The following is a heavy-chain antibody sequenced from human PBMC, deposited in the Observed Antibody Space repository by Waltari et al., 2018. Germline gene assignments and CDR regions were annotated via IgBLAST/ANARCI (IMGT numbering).Heavy chain of an antibody. V-gene: IGHV4-39*07. D-gene: IGHD3-10*01. Sequence: QLQLQESGPGLVKPSETLSLTCTVSGGSISSSSYYWGWLRQPPGKGLEWIGSIYYSGSTYYNPSLKSRVTISVDTSKNQFSLKLSSVTAADTAVYYCARDPPGVMVRGPPEDYWGQGTLVTVSS. J-gene: IGHJ4*02. CDR1: GGSISSSSYY. CDR3: ARDPPGVMVRGPPEDY. CDR2: IYYSGST.